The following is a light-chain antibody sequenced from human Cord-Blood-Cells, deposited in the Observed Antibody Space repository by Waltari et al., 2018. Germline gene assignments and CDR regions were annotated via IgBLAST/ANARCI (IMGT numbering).Light chain of an antibody. V-gene: IGLV2-8*01. CDR2: EVS. Sequence: QSALTQPPSASGSPGQSVTISCTGTSSDVGGYNYVSWYQQHPGKDPKRLIYEVSKRPSGVPDRFSGSKSGNTAALTVSGLQAEDEADYYCSSYAGSNNWVFGGGTKLTVL. CDR1: SSDVGGYNY. J-gene: IGLJ3*02. CDR3: SSYAGSNNWV.